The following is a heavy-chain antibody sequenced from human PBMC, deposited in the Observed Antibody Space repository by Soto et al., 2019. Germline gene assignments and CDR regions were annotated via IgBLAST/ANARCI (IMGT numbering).Heavy chain of an antibody. D-gene: IGHD1-1*01. V-gene: IGHV4-59*01. J-gene: IGHJ4*02. CDR1: GVSINNYY. CDR2: IYYTGST. CDR3: GYGVSGDLLDY. Sequence: SETLSLTCTVSGVSINNYYWTWIRQPPGKRLEWIGAIYYTGSTTYNPSLRSRVTFSVDTSKNQFSLSLTSVTAADTAVYFCGYGVSGDLLDYSARGTLVPGSS.